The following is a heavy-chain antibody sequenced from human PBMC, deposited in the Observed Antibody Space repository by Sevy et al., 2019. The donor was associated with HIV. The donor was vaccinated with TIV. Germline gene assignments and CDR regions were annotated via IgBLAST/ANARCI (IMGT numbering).Heavy chain of an antibody. CDR3: SSQAKYYSDTSGYSSYFNY. D-gene: IGHD3-22*01. CDR2: ISPDGSST. J-gene: IGHJ4*02. CDR1: GFTFINYW. Sequence: GGSLRLSCAASGFTFINYWMHWVRQVPGKGLVWVSRISPDGSSTNYAESVKGRFTISRDNAKSTLYLQMNSLRVDDTAVYYCSSQAKYYSDTSGYSSYFNYWGQGTLVTVSS. V-gene: IGHV3-74*01.